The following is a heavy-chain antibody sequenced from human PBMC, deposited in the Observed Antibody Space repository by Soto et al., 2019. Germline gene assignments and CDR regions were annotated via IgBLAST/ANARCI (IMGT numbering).Heavy chain of an antibody. CDR3: ARREYSGYD. J-gene: IGHJ4*02. Sequence: SETLSLTCTVSGGSISSSSYYWGWIRQPPGKGLEWIGSIYYSGSTYYNPSLKSRVTISVDTSKNQFSLKLSSVTAADTAVYYCARREYSGYDWGQGTLVTVSS. V-gene: IGHV4-39*01. CDR2: IYYSGST. CDR1: GGSISSSSYY. D-gene: IGHD5-12*01.